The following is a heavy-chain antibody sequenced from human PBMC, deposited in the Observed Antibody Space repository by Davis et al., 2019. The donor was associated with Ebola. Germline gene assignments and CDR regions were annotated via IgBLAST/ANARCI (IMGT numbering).Heavy chain of an antibody. CDR2: ISGSGAII. CDR3: ARKGKEYYFDY. D-gene: IGHD3-10*01. V-gene: IGHV3-23*01. Sequence: GGSLRLSCAASGFTFSSYAMSWVRQAPGKGLEWVSGISGSGAIIYYADSVKGRFTISRDNAKNSLYLQMNSLRAEDTAVYYCARKGKEYYFDYWGQGTLVTVSS. CDR1: GFTFSSYA. J-gene: IGHJ4*02.